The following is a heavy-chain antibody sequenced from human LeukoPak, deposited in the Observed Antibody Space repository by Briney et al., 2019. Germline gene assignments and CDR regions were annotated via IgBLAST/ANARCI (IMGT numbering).Heavy chain of an antibody. CDR2: ISYDGSNK. CDR3: AKVYQPGSTFLGYFDY. D-gene: IGHD2-2*01. V-gene: IGHV3-30-3*01. J-gene: IGHJ4*02. Sequence: PGGSLRLSCAASGFTFSSYAMHWVRQAPGKGLEWVAVISYDGSNKYYADSVKGRFTISRDNSKSTLYLQMNSLRAEDTAVYYCAKVYQPGSTFLGYFDYWGQGTLVTVSS. CDR1: GFTFSSYA.